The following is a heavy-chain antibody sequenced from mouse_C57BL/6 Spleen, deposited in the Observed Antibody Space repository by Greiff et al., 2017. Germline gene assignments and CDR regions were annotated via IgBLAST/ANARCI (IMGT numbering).Heavy chain of an antibody. CDR1: GYTFTSYW. J-gene: IGHJ3*01. Sequence: QVQLQQPGTELVKPGASVKLSCKASGYTFTSYWMHWVKQRPGQGLEWIGNINPSNGGTNYNEKFKSKATLTVDKSSSTAYMQLSSLTSEDSAVYYCARGIYYDYDGGAWFAYWGQGTLVTVSA. CDR2: INPSNGGT. V-gene: IGHV1-53*01. D-gene: IGHD2-4*01. CDR3: ARGIYYDYDGGAWFAY.